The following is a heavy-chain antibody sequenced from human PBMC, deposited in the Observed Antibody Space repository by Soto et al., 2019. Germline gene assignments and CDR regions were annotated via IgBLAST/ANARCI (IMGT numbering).Heavy chain of an antibody. Sequence: QVQLVESGGGVVQPGRSLRLSCAASGFTFSSYGMHWVRQAPGKGLEWVAVISYDGSNKYYADSVKGRFTISRDNSKNTLYLQMNSLRAEDTAVYYCAKDQSGYSSGPMGYWGQGTLVTVSS. J-gene: IGHJ4*02. D-gene: IGHD6-19*01. CDR3: AKDQSGYSSGPMGY. V-gene: IGHV3-30*18. CDR2: ISYDGSNK. CDR1: GFTFSSYG.